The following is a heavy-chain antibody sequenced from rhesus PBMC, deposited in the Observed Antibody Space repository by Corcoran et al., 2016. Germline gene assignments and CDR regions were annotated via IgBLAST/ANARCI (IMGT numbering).Heavy chain of an antibody. V-gene: IGHV4-122*02. CDR2: ISYIGST. CDR3: ARGYSGYSLYFDY. J-gene: IGHJ4*01. Sequence: QLQLQESGPGLVKPSETLSLTCAVSGYSISGGYGWSWIRQPPGKGLEWIGYISYIGSTSYNPSLKSRVTISRDTSKNQFSLKLSSVTAADTAVYYCARGYSGYSLYFDYWGQGVLVTVSS. CDR1: GYSISGGYG. D-gene: IGHD5-24*01.